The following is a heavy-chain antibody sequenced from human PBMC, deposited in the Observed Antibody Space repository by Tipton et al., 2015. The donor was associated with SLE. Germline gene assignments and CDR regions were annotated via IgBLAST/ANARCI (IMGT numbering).Heavy chain of an antibody. CDR2: INQDGSER. V-gene: IGHV3-7*01. CDR3: AKVVAAAWGGFDC. CDR1: GFTFRTSW. Sequence: SLRLSCAASGFTFRTSWMSWRRQAPGKGLEWVANINQDGSERYSLDSGKGRFTVSRDNAKNSLYLQMDSLRGEDTAVYYCAKVVAAAWGGFDCWGQGSLVTVSS. J-gene: IGHJ4*02. D-gene: IGHD6-13*01.